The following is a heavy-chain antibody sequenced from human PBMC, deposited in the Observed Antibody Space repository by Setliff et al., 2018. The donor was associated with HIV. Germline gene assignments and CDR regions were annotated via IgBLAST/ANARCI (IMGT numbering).Heavy chain of an antibody. J-gene: IGHJ3*02. Sequence: ASVKVSCKPSGYSFTNHYMHWVRQAPGQGLEWMGVINPTCGSTRNTQKFQGRVAMTRDTSTSTVYMELSSLRSEDTAVYYCASAGAWQRNALDIWGQGTMVTVSS. D-gene: IGHD5-12*01. CDR2: INPTCGST. V-gene: IGHV1-46*01. CDR3: ASAGAWQRNALDI. CDR1: GYSFTNHY.